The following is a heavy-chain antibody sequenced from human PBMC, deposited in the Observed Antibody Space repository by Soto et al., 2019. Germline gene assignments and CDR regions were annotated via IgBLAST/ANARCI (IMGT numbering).Heavy chain of an antibody. D-gene: IGHD3-16*01. CDR2: SSGSGGGT. CDR1: GFTFINHA. V-gene: IGHV3-23*01. CDR3: ERSPYDDPAGLDF. J-gene: IGHJ3*01. Sequence: EVPLLESGGGLVQPGGSLRLSCAASGFTFINHAMNWVRQTPGKGLEWVSVSSGSGGGTYYADSVKGRFTVSRDKSTNTRYLQMNSLRADDTAVYYGERSPYDDPAGLDFWGQGTMVTVSS.